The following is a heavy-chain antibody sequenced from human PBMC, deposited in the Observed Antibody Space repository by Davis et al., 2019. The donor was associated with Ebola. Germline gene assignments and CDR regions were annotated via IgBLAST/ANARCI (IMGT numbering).Heavy chain of an antibody. Sequence: GESLKISCAASGFTFSSYGMHWVRQAPGKGLEWVAVISYDGSNKYYADSVKGRFTISRDNSKNTLYLQMNSLRAEDTAVYYCARDLLNDIVVVVAATDIWGQGTMVTVSS. CDR2: ISYDGSNK. V-gene: IGHV3-30*03. D-gene: IGHD2-15*01. CDR1: GFTFSSYG. J-gene: IGHJ3*02. CDR3: ARDLLNDIVVVVAATDI.